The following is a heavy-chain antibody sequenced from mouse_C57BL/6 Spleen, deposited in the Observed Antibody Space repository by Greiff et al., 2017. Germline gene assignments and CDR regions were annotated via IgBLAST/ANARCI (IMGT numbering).Heavy chain of an antibody. D-gene: IGHD3-1*01. CDR1: GYSFTGYF. CDR3: ARSRDYYSMDD. J-gene: IGHJ4*01. CDR2: FHPYNGDT. Sequence: EVQLQQSGPELVKPGASVKISCKASGYSFTGYFMNWVKQSHGKSLECIGRFHPYNGDTLYNQKFKGKATLTVSKSSSTVYLELLRLTSEDFAVYYCARSRDYYSMDDWGQGTSVTVSS. V-gene: IGHV1-37*01.